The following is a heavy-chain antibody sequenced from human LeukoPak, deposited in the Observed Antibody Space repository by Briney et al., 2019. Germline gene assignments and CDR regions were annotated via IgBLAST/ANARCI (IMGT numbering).Heavy chain of an antibody. CDR3: ARDRRDYYDSSGYYQGAFDI. Sequence: GGSLRLSCAASGFTVSSNYMSWVRQAPGKGLEWVSVIYSGGSTYYADSVKGRFTISRDNSKNTLYLQMNSLRAEDTAVYYCARDRRDYYDSSGYYQGAFDIWGQGTMVTVSS. CDR1: GFTVSSNY. CDR2: IYSGGST. J-gene: IGHJ3*02. V-gene: IGHV3-53*01. D-gene: IGHD3-22*01.